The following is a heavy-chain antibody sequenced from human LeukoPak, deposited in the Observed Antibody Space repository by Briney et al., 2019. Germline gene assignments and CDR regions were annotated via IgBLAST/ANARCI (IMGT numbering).Heavy chain of an antibody. CDR3: ARVVHYYYYYMDV. V-gene: IGHV4-4*02. J-gene: IGHJ6*03. CDR1: GGSIRSNNW. CDR2: IFHSGST. Sequence: SGTLSLTCAVSGGSIRSNNWWTWVRQPPGKGLEWIGEIFHSGSTNYNSSLKSRVTISLDESENHFSLKLSSVTAADTAVYYCARVVHYYYYYMDVWGKGTTVTVSS. D-gene: IGHD4/OR15-4a*01.